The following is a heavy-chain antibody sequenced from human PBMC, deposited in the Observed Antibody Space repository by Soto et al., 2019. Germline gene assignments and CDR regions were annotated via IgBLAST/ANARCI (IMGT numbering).Heavy chain of an antibody. CDR2: IIPIFGTA. Sequence: QVQLVQSGAEVKKPGSSVKVSCKPSGGTFRGTFSNYAISWVRQAPRQGLEWMGGIIPIFGTANYARKFQDRVTITADESTSTVYMELSSLKYEDTAVYYCERGAGTKIVVVSLGACEIWGQGTMVIVSP. V-gene: IGHV1-69*12. J-gene: IGHJ3*02. CDR3: ERGAGTKIVVVSLGACEI. D-gene: IGHD3-22*01. CDR1: GGTFRGTFSNYA.